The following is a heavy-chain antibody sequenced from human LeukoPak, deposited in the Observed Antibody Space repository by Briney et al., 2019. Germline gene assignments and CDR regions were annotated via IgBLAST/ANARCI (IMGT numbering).Heavy chain of an antibody. D-gene: IGHD6-19*01. V-gene: IGHV4-38-2*02. CDR2: IYHSGST. CDR3: ARDDRIAVAGTHMSWYFDL. J-gene: IGHJ2*01. Sequence: SETLSLTCTVSGYSISSGYYWGWIRQPPGKGLEWIGSIYHSGSTYYSPSLKSRVTISVDTSKNQFSLKLSSVTAADTAVYYCARDDRIAVAGTHMSWYFDLWGRGTLVTVSS. CDR1: GYSISSGYY.